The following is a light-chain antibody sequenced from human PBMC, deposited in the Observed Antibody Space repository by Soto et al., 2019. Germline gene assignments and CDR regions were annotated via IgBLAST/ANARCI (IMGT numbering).Light chain of an antibody. J-gene: IGKJ2*01. CDR2: DAS. CDR1: QSISTY. Sequence: EIVLTQSPVILSLSPGERATLSCRANQSISTYLAWYQQKPGQAPRLIIFDASNRATGIPARFRGSGSGTDSTLTITSLETEDSAIYYCQQCYNWPRGFTFGQGTTLEIK. V-gene: IGKV3-11*01. CDR3: QQCYNWPRGFT.